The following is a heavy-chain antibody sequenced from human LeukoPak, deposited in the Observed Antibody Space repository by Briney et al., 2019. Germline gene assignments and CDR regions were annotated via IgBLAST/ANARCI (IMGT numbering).Heavy chain of an antibody. V-gene: IGHV6-1*01. D-gene: IGHD2-2*01. CDR2: TYYRSTWYN. CDR1: GDSVSGNSVT. J-gene: IGHJ5*02. CDR3: ARRLTQYDCFDP. Sequence: SQTLSLTCAISGDSVSGNSVTWNWIRQSPSRGLEWLGRTYYRSTWYNDYAVSVRGRITVNPDTSKNQFSLHLNSVTPEDTAVYYCARRLTQYDCFDPWGQGILVTVSS.